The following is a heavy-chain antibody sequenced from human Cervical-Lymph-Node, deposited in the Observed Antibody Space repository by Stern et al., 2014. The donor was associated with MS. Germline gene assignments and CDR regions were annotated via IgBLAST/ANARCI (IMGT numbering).Heavy chain of an antibody. V-gene: IGHV1-69*01. CDR1: GGTFSSYA. D-gene: IGHD5-24*01. CDR3: ATGEMATKSYYYYGMDV. J-gene: IGHJ6*02. Sequence: VQLVQSGAEVKKPGSSVKVSCKASGGTFSSYAISWVRQAPGQGLERMGGIIPIFGTANYAQKFQGRVTITADESTSTAYMELSSLRSEDTAVYYCATGEMATKSYYYYGMDVWGQGTTVTVSS. CDR2: IIPIFGTA.